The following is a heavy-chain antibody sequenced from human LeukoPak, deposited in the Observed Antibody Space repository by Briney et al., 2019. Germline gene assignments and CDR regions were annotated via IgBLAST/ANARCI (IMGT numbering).Heavy chain of an antibody. D-gene: IGHD6-13*01. J-gene: IGHJ4*02. Sequence: SGTLSLTCTVSGYSISSGYYWGWIRQPPGKGLEWIGSIYHSGSTYYNPSLKSRVTISVDTSKNQFSLKLSSVTAADTAVYYCARVGSSWYADYWGQGTLVTVSS. CDR3: ARVGSSWYADY. V-gene: IGHV4-38-2*02. CDR1: GYSISSGYY. CDR2: IYHSGST.